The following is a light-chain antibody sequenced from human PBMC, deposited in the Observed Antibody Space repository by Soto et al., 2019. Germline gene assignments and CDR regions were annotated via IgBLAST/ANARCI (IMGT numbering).Light chain of an antibody. CDR2: GAS. V-gene: IGKV3-15*01. CDR3: QQHNNWPQT. CDR1: QSVSGS. J-gene: IGKJ1*01. Sequence: EIVMTQSPATLSVSPGERATLSCRASQSVSGSLAWYQQKPGQAPRLLIYGASTRATGIPARFSGSGSGTEFTLTISSLQSEDFAVYYCQQHNNWPQTFGQGTKVEIK.